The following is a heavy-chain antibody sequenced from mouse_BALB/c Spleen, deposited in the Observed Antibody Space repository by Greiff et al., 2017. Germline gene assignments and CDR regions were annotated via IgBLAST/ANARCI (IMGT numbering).Heavy chain of an antibody. Sequence: EVKLMESGPGLVKPSQSLSLTCTVTGYSITSDYAWNWIRQFPGNKLEWMGYISYSGSTSYNPSLKSRISITRDTSKNQFFLQLNSVTTEDTATYYCAKAYRYGYWYFDVWGAGTTVTVSS. J-gene: IGHJ1*01. V-gene: IGHV3-2*02. D-gene: IGHD2-14*01. CDR2: ISYSGST. CDR3: AKAYRYGYWYFDV. CDR1: GYSITSDYA.